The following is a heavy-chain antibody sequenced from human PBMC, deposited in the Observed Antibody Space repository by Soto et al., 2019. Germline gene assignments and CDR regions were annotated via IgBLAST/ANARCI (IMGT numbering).Heavy chain of an antibody. CDR3: ARSREQWLVDAFDI. CDR1: GGSFSAYY. V-gene: IGHV4-34*01. Sequence: PSETLSLTCAVYGGSFSAYYWSWIRQPPGKELEWVGEVNPTGTTKYNPSLKSRVTMSLATSKQQPSLNLNSMTAADTALYYCARSREQWLVDAFDIWGQGTMVT. J-gene: IGHJ3*02. D-gene: IGHD6-19*01. CDR2: VNPTGTT.